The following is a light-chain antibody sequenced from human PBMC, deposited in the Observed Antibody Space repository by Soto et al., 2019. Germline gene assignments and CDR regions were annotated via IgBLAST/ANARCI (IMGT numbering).Light chain of an antibody. J-gene: IGLJ1*01. CDR2: SST. V-gene: IGLV1-40*01. Sequence: QPVLTQPPSVSGAPGQRVTISCTGSSSNIGRNYDVHWYQHVPGTAPKLVIYSSTNRPSGVPDRFSGSKSGTSASLAITGLQAEDEADYYCQSYDRSLSAHYVFGTGTKLTVL. CDR1: SSNIGRNYD. CDR3: QSYDRSLSAHYV.